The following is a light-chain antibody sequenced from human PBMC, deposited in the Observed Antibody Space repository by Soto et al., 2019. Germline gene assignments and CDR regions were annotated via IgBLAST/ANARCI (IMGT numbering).Light chain of an antibody. V-gene: IGLV1-40*01. CDR1: SSNIGADYD. CDR3: QSYDSSLSVVV. J-gene: IGLJ2*01. Sequence: QSVLTQPPSVSGVPGQRVTISCTGSSSNIGADYDVHWYQHLPGKAPKLLIYGNSNRPSGVPERFSGSKSGTSASLAVTGLQAEDEADYYCQSYDSSLSVVVFGAGTKLTVL. CDR2: GNS.